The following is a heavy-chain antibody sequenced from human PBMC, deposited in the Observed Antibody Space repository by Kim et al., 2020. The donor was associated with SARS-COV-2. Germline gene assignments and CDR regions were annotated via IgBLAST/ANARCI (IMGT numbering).Heavy chain of an antibody. CDR2: IYYSGST. CDR1: GGSISSGGYY. Sequence: SETLSLTCTVSGGSISSGGYYWSWIRQHPGKGLEWIGYIYYSGSTYYNPSLKSRVTISVDTSKNQFSLKLSSVTAADTAVYYCARDSGWGGEYYFDYWGQGTLVTVSS. V-gene: IGHV4-31*03. J-gene: IGHJ4*02. CDR3: ARDSGWGGEYYFDY. D-gene: IGHD3-10*01.